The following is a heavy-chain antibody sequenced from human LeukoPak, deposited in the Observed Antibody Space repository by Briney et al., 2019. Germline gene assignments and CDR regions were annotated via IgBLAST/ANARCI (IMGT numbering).Heavy chain of an antibody. CDR1: GYTFTNYA. V-gene: IGHV1-2*02. Sequence: ASVKVSCKASGYTFTNYAMNWVRQAPGQGLEWMGWINPNSGDTHYAQNFQGRVTMTRDTSISTAYMEVSRLTSNDTAVYYCAENRGSERTFDIWGQGTMVTVSS. CDR2: INPNSGDT. CDR3: AENRGSERTFDI. D-gene: IGHD1-26*01. J-gene: IGHJ3*02.